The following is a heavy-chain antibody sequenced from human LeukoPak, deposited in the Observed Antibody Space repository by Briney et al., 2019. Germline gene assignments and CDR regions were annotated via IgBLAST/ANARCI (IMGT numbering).Heavy chain of an antibody. CDR1: GYSFTNSW. CDR3: ARLGDSFDF. D-gene: IGHD2-21*01. V-gene: IGHV5-51*01. J-gene: IGHJ4*02. CDR2: IYPADSNT. Sequence: GESLKISCKGSGYSFTNSWIGWVRQMPGTGLEWMGIIYPADSNTRYSLSFHGQVTISADKSISTAYLQWSSLSASDTAMYYCARLGDSFDFWGQGTLVTVSS.